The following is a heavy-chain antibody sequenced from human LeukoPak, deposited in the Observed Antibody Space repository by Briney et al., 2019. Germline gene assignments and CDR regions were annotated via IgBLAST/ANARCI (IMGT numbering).Heavy chain of an antibody. V-gene: IGHV3-21*01. CDR2: ISSTSSYI. D-gene: IGHD2-2*01. J-gene: IGHJ2*01. CDR1: GFTFDDSA. CDR3: ARDPGGSSPIERNFDL. Sequence: PGRSLRLSCAASGFTFDDSAMHWVRQAPGKGLEWVSSISSTSSYIHYADSLKGRFTTSRDNANKSLFLQMNSLRDEDTAVYYCARDPGGSSPIERNFDLWGRGTPVTVSS.